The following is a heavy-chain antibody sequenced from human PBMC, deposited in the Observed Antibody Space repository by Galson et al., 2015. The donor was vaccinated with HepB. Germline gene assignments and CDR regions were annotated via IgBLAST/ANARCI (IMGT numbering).Heavy chain of an antibody. CDR3: AKGLRGGGNLGFDY. V-gene: IGHV3-30*18. J-gene: IGHJ4*02. CDR1: GFTFSSYG. Sequence: LRLSCAASGFTFSSYGMHWVRQAPGKGLEWVAVISYDGSIKYYADSVKGRFTISRDNSKNTLYLQMNSLRAEDTAVYYCAKGLRGGGNLGFDYWGQGTLVTVSS. CDR2: ISYDGSIK. D-gene: IGHD4-23*01.